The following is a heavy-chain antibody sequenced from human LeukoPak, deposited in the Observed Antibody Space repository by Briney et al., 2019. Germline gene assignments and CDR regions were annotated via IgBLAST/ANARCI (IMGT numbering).Heavy chain of an antibody. D-gene: IGHD2-2*01. Sequence: GGSLRLSCAASGFTVSSNYMSWVRQAPGKGLERVSVIYSGGSTYYAESVKGRFTISRDNSKNTLYLQMNSLRVEDTAVYYRARESQLPQISFDSWGQGTLVTVSS. CDR1: GFTVSSNY. V-gene: IGHV3-66*01. CDR2: IYSGGST. CDR3: ARESQLPQISFDS. J-gene: IGHJ4*02.